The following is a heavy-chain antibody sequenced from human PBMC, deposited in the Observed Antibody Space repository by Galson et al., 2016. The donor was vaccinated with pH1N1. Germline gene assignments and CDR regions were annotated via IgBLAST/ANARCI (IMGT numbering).Heavy chain of an antibody. CDR1: GYGFPTSW. CDR3: SRHVALDPPVEYYYIDV. CDR2: IYLDDSDT. V-gene: IGHV5-51*01. J-gene: IGHJ6*03. Sequence: QSGAEVKKPGESLKISCKGSGYGFPTSWIGWVRQMPGKGLEWMGSIYLDDSDTRYSPSFQGQVTISADKSIRTTYLQWSSLKASDTAIYYCSRHVALDPPVEYYYIDVWGKGTTGIVSS. D-gene: IGHD1-1*01.